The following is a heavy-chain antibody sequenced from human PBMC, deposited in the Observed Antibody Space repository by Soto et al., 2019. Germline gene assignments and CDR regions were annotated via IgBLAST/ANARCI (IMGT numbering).Heavy chain of an antibody. J-gene: IGHJ6*02. CDR2: ITPFVDTS. CDR1: GGTFSKYS. D-gene: IGHD2-15*01. CDR3: ASKSYCNGSISYSRHYYGMDV. Sequence: QVRLVQSGAEVKKPGSSVKVSCKVSGGTFSKYSLSWVRQTPGQGLEWMGGITPFVDTSNYAQRFLGRFTITADKSTNTAFLEGRGLKSEDPALYFLASKSYCNGSISYSRHYYGMDVWGQGTTVTVSS. V-gene: IGHV1-69*06.